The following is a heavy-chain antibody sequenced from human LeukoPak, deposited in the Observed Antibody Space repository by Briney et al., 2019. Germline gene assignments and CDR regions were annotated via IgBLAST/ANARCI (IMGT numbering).Heavy chain of an antibody. Sequence: SETLSLTCTVSGGSIRSSYYYWGWIRQPPGKGLEWIGSIYDSGSTYYNPSLKSRVTISVDRSANQFSLKLGSVTAADTAVYYCARDRYCRDSDCSTPSYGMDVWGQGTTVSVSS. CDR3: ARDRYCRDSDCSTPSYGMDV. D-gene: IGHD2-15*01. CDR2: IYDSGST. J-gene: IGHJ6*02. V-gene: IGHV4-39*07. CDR1: GGSIRSSYYY.